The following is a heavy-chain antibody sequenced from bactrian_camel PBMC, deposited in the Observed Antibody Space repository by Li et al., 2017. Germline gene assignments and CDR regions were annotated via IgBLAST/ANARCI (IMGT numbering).Heavy chain of an antibody. Sequence: HVQLVESGGGLVQPGGSLRLSCAASGFDFSTAWMYWVRQFPGKGLEWVSSIDKDGSNTYYADSVEGRFTISRDNAKNTVYLQMNSLKSEDTAPYYCGTWTDLDVWGQGTQVTVS. CDR1: GFDFSTAW. CDR2: IDKDGSNT. CDR3: GTWTDLDV. V-gene: IGHV3S6*01. D-gene: IGHD5*01. J-gene: IGHJ4*01.